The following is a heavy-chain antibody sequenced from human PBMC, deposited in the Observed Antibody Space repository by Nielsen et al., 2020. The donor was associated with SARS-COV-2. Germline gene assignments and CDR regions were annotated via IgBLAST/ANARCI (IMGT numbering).Heavy chain of an antibody. J-gene: IGHJ4*02. CDR3: ARVRAAGEQYYFDY. D-gene: IGHD7-27*01. CDR1: GGSISSYY. V-gene: IGHV4-59*01. CDR2: IYYSGST. Sequence: SDTLSLTCTVSGGSISSYYWSWIRQPPGKGLEWIGYIYYSGSTNYNPSLKSRVTISVDTSKNQFSLKLSSVTAADTAVYYCARVRAAGEQYYFDYWGQGTLVTVSS.